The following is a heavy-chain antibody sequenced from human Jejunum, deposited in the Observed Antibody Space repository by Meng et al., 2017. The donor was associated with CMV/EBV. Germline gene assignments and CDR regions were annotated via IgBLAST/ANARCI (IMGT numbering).Heavy chain of an antibody. V-gene: IGHV3-53*01. J-gene: IGHJ6*02. CDR2: IYCDGST. CDR3: ARGRGYFYGMDV. CDR1: GFTVTINY. Sequence: AASGFTVTINYMNWVRQAPGKGLEWVSVIYCDGSTYYADSVKGRFSISRDNSKNTLYLQMNSLRAEDTAVYYCARGRGYFYGMDVWGQGTTVTVSS.